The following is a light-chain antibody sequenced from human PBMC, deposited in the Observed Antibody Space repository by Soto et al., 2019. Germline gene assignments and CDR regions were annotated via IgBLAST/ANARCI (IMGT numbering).Light chain of an antibody. J-gene: IGKJ3*01. V-gene: IGKV1-9*01. CDR3: QQVNSYPFT. CDR1: QSISSY. Sequence: DIQMTQSPSSLSASVGDRVTITCRASQSISSYLNWYQQKLGKAPKLLIYAASTLQSGVPSRFSGSESGTEFTLTITSLQPEDFATYYCQQVNSYPFTFGPGTKVDI. CDR2: AAS.